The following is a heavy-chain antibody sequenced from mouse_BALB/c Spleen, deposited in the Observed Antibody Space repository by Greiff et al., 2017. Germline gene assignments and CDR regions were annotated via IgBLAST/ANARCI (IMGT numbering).Heavy chain of an antibody. V-gene: IGHV5-6*02. CDR2: ISSGGSYT. Sequence: EVMLVESGGDLVKPGGSLKLSCAASGFTFSSYGMSWVRQTPDKRLEWVATISSGGSYTYYPDSVKGRFTISRDNAKNTLYLQMSSLKSEDTAMYYCARQGGSSSYFDYWGQGTTLTVSS. CDR1: GFTFSSYG. CDR3: ARQGGSSSYFDY. J-gene: IGHJ2*01. D-gene: IGHD1-1*01.